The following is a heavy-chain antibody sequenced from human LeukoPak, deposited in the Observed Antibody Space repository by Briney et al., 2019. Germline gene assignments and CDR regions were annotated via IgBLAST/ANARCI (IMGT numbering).Heavy chain of an antibody. D-gene: IGHD2-15*01. CDR3: ARGGEGYCSGGSCGWFDP. J-gene: IGHJ5*02. CDR2: IYYSGTT. Sequence: PSETLSLTCTVSGGSISSNNYYWGWIRQPPGKGLEWIGSIYYSGTTYYNPSLKSRVTISVDTSKNQFSLKLSSVTAADTAVYYCARGGEGYCSGGSCGWFDPWGQGTLVTVSS. CDR1: GGSISSNNYY. V-gene: IGHV4-39*01.